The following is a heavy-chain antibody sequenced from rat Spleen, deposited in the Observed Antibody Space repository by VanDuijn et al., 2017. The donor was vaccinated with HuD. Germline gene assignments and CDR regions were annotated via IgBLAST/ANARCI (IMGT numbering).Heavy chain of an antibody. V-gene: IGHV5-25*01. D-gene: IGHD1-1*01. CDR2: ISTSGVNT. CDR3: VRHGETYYSPDYFDF. Sequence: EVQLVESDGGLVQPGRSLKLSCAASGFTFSDYYMAWVRQAPTKGLEWVATISTSGVNTYYRDSVKGRFTISRDNAKNTLYLQMDSLRSEDTATYYCVRHGETYYSPDYFDFWGPGTMVTVSS. J-gene: IGHJ1*01. CDR1: GFTFSDYY.